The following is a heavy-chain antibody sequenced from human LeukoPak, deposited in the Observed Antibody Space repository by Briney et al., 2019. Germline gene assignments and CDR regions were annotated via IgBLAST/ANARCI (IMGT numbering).Heavy chain of an antibody. CDR1: GFTFSSNY. V-gene: IGHV3-53*01. CDR2: IYGGGNI. D-gene: IGHD5-24*01. J-gene: IGHJ4*02. CDR3: ARGAGYNYPYYFDY. Sequence: GGSLRLSCAASGFTFSSNYMNWVRQAPGKRLEWVSVIYGGGNIYYADSVKGRFTISRDNSKNTLYLQMNSLRAEDTAVYYCARGAGYNYPYYFDYWGQGTLVTVSS.